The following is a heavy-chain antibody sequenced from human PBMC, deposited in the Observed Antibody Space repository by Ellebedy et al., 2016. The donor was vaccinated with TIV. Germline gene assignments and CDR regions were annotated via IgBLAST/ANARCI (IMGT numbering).Heavy chain of an antibody. CDR2: ITSKAYGETV. CDR1: GFPFGDYA. CDR3: TLHRR. J-gene: IGHJ4*02. V-gene: IGHV3-49*03. Sequence: GESLKISXTGSGFPFGDYAMTWFRQAPGKGLEWVGYITSKAYGETVEYAASVKGRFTISRDDSKSIAYLQMNSLKTEDTAVYYCTLHRRWGQGTLVTVSS.